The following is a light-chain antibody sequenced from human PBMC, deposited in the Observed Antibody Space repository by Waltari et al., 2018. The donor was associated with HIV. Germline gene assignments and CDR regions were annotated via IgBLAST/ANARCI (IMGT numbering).Light chain of an antibody. Sequence: EVVLTQSPATLSLSPGNTATLSCRASQSVSSYLAWYQRKPGQAPRLLIYDASNRATGIPPRFSGSGSGTDFTLTISSLEPEDFAVYYCQQRNNWPSFSFGGGTKVEIK. CDR2: DAS. V-gene: IGKV3-11*01. CDR3: QQRNNWPSFS. CDR1: QSVSSY. J-gene: IGKJ4*01.